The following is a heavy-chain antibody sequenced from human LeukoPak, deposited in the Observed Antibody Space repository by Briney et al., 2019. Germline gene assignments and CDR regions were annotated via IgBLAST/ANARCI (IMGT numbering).Heavy chain of an antibody. V-gene: IGHV1-2*02. J-gene: IGHJ3*02. D-gene: IGHD1-26*01. CDR2: INPNSGGT. Sequence: ASVKVSCKASGYTFTGYYMHWVRQAPGQGLEWMGWINPNSGGTNYAQKFQGRVTMTRDTSTSTAYMELSRLRSDDTAVYYCARSGSYYGAFDIWGQGTMVTVSS. CDR1: GYTFTGYY. CDR3: ARSGSYYGAFDI.